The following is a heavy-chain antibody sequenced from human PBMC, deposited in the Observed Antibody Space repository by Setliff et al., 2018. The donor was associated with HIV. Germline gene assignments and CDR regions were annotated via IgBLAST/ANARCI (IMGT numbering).Heavy chain of an antibody. J-gene: IGHJ4*02. CDR1: GFTFSSYA. V-gene: IGHV3-23*01. Sequence: GESLKISCAASGFTFSSYAMSWVRQAPGKGLEWVSAISGSGGSTYYADSVKGRFTISRNNSKNTLYLQMNSLRAEDTAVYYCAKDPRAAVATICDYWGQGTLVTVSS. D-gene: IGHD5-12*01. CDR2: ISGSGGST. CDR3: AKDPRAAVATICDY.